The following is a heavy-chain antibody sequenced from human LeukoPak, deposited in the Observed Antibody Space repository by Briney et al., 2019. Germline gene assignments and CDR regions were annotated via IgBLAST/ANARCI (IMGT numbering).Heavy chain of an antibody. CDR3: TRAGGLVRGVHYYYYMDV. V-gene: IGHV3-30*02. Sequence: GGSLRLSCAASGFTFSTYGMHWVRQAPGKGLEWVAFIRYDGSDKYYADSVKGRFTISRDNSKNTLSLQMNSPRPDDTAVYYCTRAGGLVRGVHYYYYMDVWGKGTTVTISS. CDR2: IRYDGSDK. D-gene: IGHD3-10*01. CDR1: GFTFSTYG. J-gene: IGHJ6*03.